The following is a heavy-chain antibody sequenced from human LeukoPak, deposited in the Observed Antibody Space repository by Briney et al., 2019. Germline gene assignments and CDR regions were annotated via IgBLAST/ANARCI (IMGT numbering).Heavy chain of an antibody. CDR1: GFTFSDYY. CDR3: ARGPYSSGSSADY. D-gene: IGHD6-19*01. V-gene: IGHV3-11*06. Sequence: GGSLRLSCAASGFTFSDYYMSWIRQAPGKGLEWVSYISSSDTYTNYADSVKGRFTISRDNAKNSLYLQMNRLRAEDTAVYYCARGPYSSGSSADYWGQGTLVTVSS. CDR2: ISSSDTYT. J-gene: IGHJ4*02.